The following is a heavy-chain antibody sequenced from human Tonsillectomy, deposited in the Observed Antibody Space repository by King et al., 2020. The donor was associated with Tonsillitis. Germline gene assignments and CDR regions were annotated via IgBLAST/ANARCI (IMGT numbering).Heavy chain of an antibody. D-gene: IGHD3-22*01. V-gene: IGHV4-59*01. CDR1: GGSISPYH. CDR3: ARATTSYDGSTGYPLIDY. Sequence: VQLQESGPGLVKPSETLSLTCTVSGGSISPYHWTWIRQPPGEVLEWIAYLYHSWSPNSNPSLKSLVTSSLDKAKNHLSLRLSSVTAADTAVYYCARATTSYDGSTGYPLIDYWGRGTLVTVSS. CDR2: LYHSWSP. J-gene: IGHJ4*02.